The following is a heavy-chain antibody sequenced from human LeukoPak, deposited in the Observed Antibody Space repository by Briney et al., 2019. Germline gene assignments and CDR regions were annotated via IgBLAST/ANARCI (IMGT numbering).Heavy chain of an antibody. J-gene: IGHJ4*02. CDR3: ARFSRGHIVVVTAIRAFDY. CDR1: GGSFSGYY. V-gene: IGHV4-34*01. CDR2: INHSGST. D-gene: IGHD2-21*02. Sequence: SETLSLTCAVYGGSFSGYYWSWIRQPPGKGLEWIGGINHSGSTNYNPSLKSRVTISVDTSKNQFSLKLSSVTAADTAVYYCARFSRGHIVVVTAIRAFDYWGQGTLVTVSS.